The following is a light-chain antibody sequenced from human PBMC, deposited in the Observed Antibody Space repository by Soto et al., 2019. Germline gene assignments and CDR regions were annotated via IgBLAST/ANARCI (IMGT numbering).Light chain of an antibody. CDR2: VAS. Sequence: MTQSPSSLSANVGDRVTIHCRASQSIGRFLNWHQQKPGKAPNVLINVASTLRSGVPSRFSGSGSGPDFTLTISSLQPEDFATYYCQQSYSSPPTFAQGTKVDI. CDR3: QQSYSSPPT. V-gene: IGKV1-39*01. CDR1: QSIGRF. J-gene: IGKJ1*01.